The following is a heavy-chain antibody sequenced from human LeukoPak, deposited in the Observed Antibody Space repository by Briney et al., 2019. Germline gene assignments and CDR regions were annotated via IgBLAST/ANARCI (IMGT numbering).Heavy chain of an antibody. V-gene: IGHV3-74*03. Sequence: GGYLRLSCAASGFTLSNYGIHWVRQAPGKGLVWVSHIHNDGTTTTYAASVKGRFTISRDNAKNTVYLDMTGLSGEDTAVYYCARDFYGRYCTGGSCYYRNWFDPWGQGTQVTVSS. CDR1: GFTLSNYG. J-gene: IGHJ5*02. D-gene: IGHD2-15*01. CDR2: IHNDGTTT. CDR3: ARDFYGRYCTGGSCYYRNWFDP.